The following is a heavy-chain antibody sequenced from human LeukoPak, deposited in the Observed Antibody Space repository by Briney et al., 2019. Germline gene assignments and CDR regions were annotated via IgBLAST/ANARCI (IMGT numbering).Heavy chain of an antibody. CDR2: IYYSGST. J-gene: IGHJ4*02. Sequence: SQTLSLTCTVSGGSISSGDYYWSWIRQPPGKGLEWIGYIYYSGSTYYNPSLKSRVTISVDTSKNQFSLKMSSVTAADTAVYYCARAGSYDYVWGSYRYFDYWGQGTLVTVSS. CDR1: GGSISSGDYY. V-gene: IGHV4-30-4*01. D-gene: IGHD3-16*02. CDR3: ARAGSYDYVWGSYRYFDY.